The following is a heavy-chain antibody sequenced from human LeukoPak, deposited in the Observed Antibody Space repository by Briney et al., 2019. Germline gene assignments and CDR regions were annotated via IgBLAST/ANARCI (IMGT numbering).Heavy chain of an antibody. D-gene: IGHD5/OR15-5a*01. CDR2: IYTSGST. CDR1: GGSFSGYY. V-gene: IGHV4-4*08. J-gene: IGHJ6*03. CDR3: ARVVWTTYYYYMDV. Sequence: SETLSLTCAVYGGSFSGYYWSWIRQPPGKGLEWIGRIYTSGSTNYNPSLKSRVTISVDTSKNQFSLKLSSVTAADTAVYYCARVVWTTYYYYMDVWGKGTTVTISS.